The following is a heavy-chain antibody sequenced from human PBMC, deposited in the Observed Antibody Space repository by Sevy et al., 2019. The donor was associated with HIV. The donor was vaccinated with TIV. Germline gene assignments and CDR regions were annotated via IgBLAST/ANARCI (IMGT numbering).Heavy chain of an antibody. Sequence: GGSLRLSCAASGFTFSSYSMNWVRQAPGKGLEWVSSISSSSSYIYYADSVKGRFTISRDNAKNSLYLQMNSLRAEDTAVYYCARDSSGWYKGAFDIWVQGTMVTVSS. D-gene: IGHD6-19*01. J-gene: IGHJ3*02. CDR3: ARDSSGWYKGAFDI. V-gene: IGHV3-21*01. CDR2: ISSSSSYI. CDR1: GFTFSSYS.